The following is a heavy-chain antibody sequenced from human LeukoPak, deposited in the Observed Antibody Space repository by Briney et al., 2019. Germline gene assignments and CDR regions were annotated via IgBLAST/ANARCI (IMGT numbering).Heavy chain of an antibody. CDR1: GGTFSSYA. D-gene: IGHD3-22*01. Sequence: GSSVKVSCKASGGTFSSYAISWVRQAPGQGLEWMGGIIPIFGTANYAQKFQGRVTITADESTSTAYMELSSLRSEDTAVYYCASRDIVATRDYYDSSGYPKNWGQGTLVTVSS. V-gene: IGHV1-69*01. J-gene: IGHJ4*02. CDR2: IIPIFGTA. CDR3: ASRDIVATRDYYDSSGYPKN.